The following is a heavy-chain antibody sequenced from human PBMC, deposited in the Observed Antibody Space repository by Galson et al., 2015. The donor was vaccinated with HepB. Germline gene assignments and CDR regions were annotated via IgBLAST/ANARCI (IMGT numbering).Heavy chain of an antibody. J-gene: IGHJ5*02. CDR3: TTDVYYSTYWSWLDP. CDR2: IKSKTDGETT. V-gene: IGHV3-15*01. CDR1: GFPFNNAW. Sequence: SLRLSCAAPGFPFNNAWMTWVRQAPGMGLEWVGRIKSKTDGETTDYAAPVKGRFTISRDDSKNRLHLQMNSLKTKDTAVYYCTTDVYYSTYWSWLDPWGQGTLVTVSS. D-gene: IGHD2-8*02.